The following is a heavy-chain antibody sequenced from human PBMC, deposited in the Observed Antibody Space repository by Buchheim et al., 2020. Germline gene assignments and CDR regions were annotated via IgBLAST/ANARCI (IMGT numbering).Heavy chain of an antibody. CDR3: TAIRDAHNTPDY. D-gene: IGHD5-24*01. CDR1: EHSSNW. Sequence: EVQLVQSEAEVKKPGESLKISCKVSEHSSNWIAWVRQMPGKGLEWMGIIQIGDSNARYSTSFQGQVTISVDKSIRTAYLQRSSLKASDTAMYYCTAIRDAHNTPDYWGQGTL. CDR2: IQIGDSNA. J-gene: IGHJ4*02. V-gene: IGHV5-51*01.